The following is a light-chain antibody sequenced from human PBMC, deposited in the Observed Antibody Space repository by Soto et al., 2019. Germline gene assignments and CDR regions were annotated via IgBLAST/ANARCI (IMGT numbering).Light chain of an antibody. J-gene: IGKJ1*01. CDR1: QNIRNY. V-gene: IGKV1-39*01. Sequence: DIQMTQSPSSLSASLRDSVTITCGASQNIRNYLNWYQQKPGRAPKILIYAASSLQSGVPSRFSGGGYGTDFNLTINSLQPEDFATYYCQQSNSIPKTFGQGTKVDIK. CDR2: AAS. CDR3: QQSNSIPKT.